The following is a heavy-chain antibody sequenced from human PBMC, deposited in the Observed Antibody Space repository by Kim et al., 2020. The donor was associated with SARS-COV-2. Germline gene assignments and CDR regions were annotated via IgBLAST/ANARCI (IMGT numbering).Heavy chain of an antibody. D-gene: IGHD3-10*01. Sequence: SETLSLTCTVSGGSISSSSYYWGWIRQPPGKGLEWIGSIYYSGSTYYNPSLKSRVTISVDTSKSQFSLKLSSVTAADTAVYYCARDRNYGSGRKFDPWGQGTLVTVSS. J-gene: IGHJ5*02. CDR2: IYYSGST. V-gene: IGHV4-39*07. CDR3: ARDRNYGSGRKFDP. CDR1: GGSISSSSYY.